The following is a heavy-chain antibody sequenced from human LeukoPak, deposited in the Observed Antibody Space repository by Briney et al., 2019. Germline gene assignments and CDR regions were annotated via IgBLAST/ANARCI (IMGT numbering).Heavy chain of an antibody. V-gene: IGHV3-11*01. CDR2: ISSSGDTI. Sequence: GGSLRLSCAASGFTFSDYYMSWLRQAPGKGLEWISYISSSGDTIFYADSVKGRFTISRDNAKNSLYLQMNSLRAEDTAVYYCAREISFVLGSSWEGDFDYWGQGTLVTVSS. D-gene: IGHD6-13*01. J-gene: IGHJ4*02. CDR3: AREISFVLGSSWEGDFDY. CDR1: GFTFSDYY.